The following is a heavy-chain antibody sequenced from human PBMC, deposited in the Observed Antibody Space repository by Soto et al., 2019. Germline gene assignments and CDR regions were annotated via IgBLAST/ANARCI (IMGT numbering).Heavy chain of an antibody. V-gene: IGHV3-66*01. J-gene: IGHJ4*02. CDR2: IYSGGST. Sequence: GGSLRLSCAASGFTVSSNYMSWVRQAPGKGLEWVSVIYSGGSTYYADSVKGRFTISRHNSKNTLYLQMNSLRAEDTAVYYCARAVRMVLEYYFDYWGQGTLVTVSS. CDR1: GFTVSSNY. CDR3: ARAVRMVLEYYFDY. D-gene: IGHD2-8*01.